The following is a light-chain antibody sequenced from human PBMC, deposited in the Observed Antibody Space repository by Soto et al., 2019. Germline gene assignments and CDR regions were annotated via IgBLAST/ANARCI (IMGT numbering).Light chain of an antibody. V-gene: IGLV2-23*01. CDR1: SSDIGSYNL. CDR2: EGS. J-gene: IGLJ2*01. Sequence: QSVLTQPASVSGSPGQSITISCTGTSSDIGSYNLVSWYQHHPGNAPKLMIYEGSKRPSGVSNRFSGSKSGNTASLTISGLQAGDEADYYCCSDAGTTLFGGGTKLTVL. CDR3: CSDAGTTL.